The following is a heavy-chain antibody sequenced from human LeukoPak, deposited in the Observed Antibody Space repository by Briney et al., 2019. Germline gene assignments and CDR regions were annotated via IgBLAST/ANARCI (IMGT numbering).Heavy chain of an antibody. V-gene: IGHV4-34*01. CDR3: ARGHKGSGITFGGVIVPDY. J-gene: IGHJ4*02. CDR2: INHSGST. D-gene: IGHD3-16*02. CDR1: GGSFSGYY. Sequence: SETLSLTCAVYGGSFSGYYWSWIRQPPGKGLEWSGEINHSGSTNYNPSLKSRVTISVDTSKNQFSLKLSSVTAADTAVYYCARGHKGSGITFGGVIVPDYWGQGTLVTVSS.